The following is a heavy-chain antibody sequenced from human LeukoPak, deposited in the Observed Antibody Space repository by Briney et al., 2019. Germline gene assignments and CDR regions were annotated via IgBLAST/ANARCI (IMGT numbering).Heavy chain of an antibody. J-gene: IGHJ5*02. D-gene: IGHD7-27*01. CDR1: GFTFS. CDR3: AKDGNWASVS. CDR2: IRHDGTDQ. Sequence: GGSLRLSWVGSGFTFSVHWVRQVPGKGLEWLTFIRHDGTDQHYADSVRGRFTISRDNSNNTVYLQMNSLSPEDTALYYCAKDGNWASVSWGQGTLVTVSS. V-gene: IGHV3-30*02.